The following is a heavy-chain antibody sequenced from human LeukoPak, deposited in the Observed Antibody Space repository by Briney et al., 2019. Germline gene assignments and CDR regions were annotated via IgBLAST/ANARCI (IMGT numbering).Heavy chain of an antibody. Sequence: GGSLRLSCTAPGFTFSRNWMIWVRQAPGKGLEWVANIKRDGSEKYYVDSVKGRFTTSRDNAKTSLFLQMNGLRVEDTAVYYCARDASYYDSSGYYDAFDIWGQGTMVTVSS. CDR3: ARDASYYDSSGYYDAFDI. CDR2: IKRDGSEK. V-gene: IGHV3-7*01. J-gene: IGHJ3*02. CDR1: GFTFSRNW. D-gene: IGHD3-22*01.